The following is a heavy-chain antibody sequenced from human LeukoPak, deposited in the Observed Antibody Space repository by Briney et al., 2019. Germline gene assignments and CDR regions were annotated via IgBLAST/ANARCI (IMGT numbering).Heavy chain of an antibody. V-gene: IGHV1-2*02. J-gene: IGHJ4*02. D-gene: IGHD3-16*01. Sequence: ASVKVSCKASGYTFTGYYMHWVRQAPGQGLEWMGWINPNSGGTNYAQKFQGRVTMTRDTSISTAYMELSRLRSDDTAVYYCARAGDDYVWGSDNYYWGQGTLVTVSS. CDR3: ARAGDDYVWGSDNYY. CDR1: GYTFTGYY. CDR2: INPNSGGT.